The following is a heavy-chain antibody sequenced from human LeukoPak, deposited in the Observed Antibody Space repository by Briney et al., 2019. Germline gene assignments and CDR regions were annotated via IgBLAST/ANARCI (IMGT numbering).Heavy chain of an antibody. CDR3: TRRLDE. V-gene: IGHV3-7*01. J-gene: IGHJ4*02. CDR2: INQDGSEK. Sequence: PGGSLRLSCATSGFSFNNDWMDWVRQAPGKGLEWVANINQDGSEKNCLDSVKGRFTISRDNAQNSRYLQMNGLRVEDTAVYYCTRRLDEWGQGTLVTVSS. CDR1: GFSFNNDW. D-gene: IGHD3-16*01.